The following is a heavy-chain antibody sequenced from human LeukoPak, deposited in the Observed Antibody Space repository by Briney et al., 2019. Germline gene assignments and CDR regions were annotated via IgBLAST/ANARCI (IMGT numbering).Heavy chain of an antibody. D-gene: IGHD3-3*01. CDR3: ARASVKRSGYLVVGQYYFDY. CDR1: GYTFTSYD. J-gene: IGHJ4*02. CDR2: MNPNSGNT. Sequence: GASVKVSCKASGYTFTSYDINWVRQATGQGLEWMGWMNPNSGNTGYAQKFQGRVTMTRNTSISTAYMELSSLRSEDTAVYYCARASVKRSGYLVVGQYYFDYWGQGTLVTVSS. V-gene: IGHV1-8*01.